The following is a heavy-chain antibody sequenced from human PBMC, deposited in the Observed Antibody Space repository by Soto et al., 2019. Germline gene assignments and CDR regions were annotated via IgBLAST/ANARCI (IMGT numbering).Heavy chain of an antibody. J-gene: IGHJ4*02. V-gene: IGHV3-23*01. D-gene: IGHD5-12*01. CDR1: GFTFSSYA. Sequence: GGSLRLPCAASGFTFSSYAMSWVRQAPGKGLEWVSAISGSGGSTYYADSVKGRFTISRDNSKNTLYLQMNSLRAEDTAVYYCASHLYSGYDFVPGTYWGQGTLVTVSS. CDR2: ISGSGGST. CDR3: ASHLYSGYDFVPGTY.